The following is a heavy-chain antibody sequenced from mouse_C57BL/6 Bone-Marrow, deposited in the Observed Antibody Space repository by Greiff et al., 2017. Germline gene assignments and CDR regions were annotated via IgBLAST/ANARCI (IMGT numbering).Heavy chain of an antibody. Sequence: QVQLQQSGPGLVQPSQSLSITCTVSGFSLTSYGVHWVRQSPGKGLEWLGVIWRGGSTDYNAAFMSRLSITKDNSKSQVFFKMNSLQADDTAIYYCAKGRWLLPYYYAMDYGGQGTSVTVSS. V-gene: IGHV2-5*01. CDR2: IWRGGST. D-gene: IGHD2-3*01. CDR1: GFSLTSYG. CDR3: AKGRWLLPYYYAMDY. J-gene: IGHJ4*01.